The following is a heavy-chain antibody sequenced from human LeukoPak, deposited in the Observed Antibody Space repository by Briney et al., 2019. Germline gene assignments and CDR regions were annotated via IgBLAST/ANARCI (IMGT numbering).Heavy chain of an antibody. D-gene: IGHD5-12*01. V-gene: IGHV3-30*02. CDR3: AKDKSSGPYYYYYMDV. CDR1: GFTFSSYG. J-gene: IGHJ6*03. CDR2: IRYDGSNK. Sequence: GGSLRLSCAASGFTFSSYGMHWVRQAPGKGLEWVAFIRYDGSNKYYTDSVKGRFTISRDNSKNTLYLQMNSLRAEDTAVYYCAKDKSSGPYYYYYMDVWGKGTTVTVSS.